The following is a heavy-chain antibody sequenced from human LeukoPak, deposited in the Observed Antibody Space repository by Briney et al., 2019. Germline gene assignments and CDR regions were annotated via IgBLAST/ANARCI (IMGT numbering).Heavy chain of an antibody. CDR2: IYTSGST. Sequence: SEPLSFTCTEYGGSISSYYWSWIRQPAGKGLEWIGRIYTSGSTNYNPSLKSRVTMSVDTSKNQFSLKLSSVTAADTAVYYCARELETGVGATDFDYWGQGTLVTVSS. CDR1: GGSISSYY. CDR3: ARELETGVGATDFDY. V-gene: IGHV4-4*07. D-gene: IGHD1-26*01. J-gene: IGHJ4*02.